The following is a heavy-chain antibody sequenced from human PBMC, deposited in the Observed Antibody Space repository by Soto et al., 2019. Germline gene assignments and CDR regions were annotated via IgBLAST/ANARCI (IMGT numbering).Heavy chain of an antibody. V-gene: IGHV1-18*01. CDR1: GYTFTSYG. J-gene: IGHJ6*02. CDR3: ARDEGSNYEGYYYGMDV. Sequence: QVQLVQSGAEVKKPGASVKVSCKASGYTFTSYGISWVRQAPGQGLEWMGWISAYNGNTNYAQELQGRVTMTTDTPTRTAYMALRSLRSDGTAVYYCARDEGSNYEGYYYGMDVWGQGTTVTVSS. D-gene: IGHD4-4*01. CDR2: ISAYNGNT.